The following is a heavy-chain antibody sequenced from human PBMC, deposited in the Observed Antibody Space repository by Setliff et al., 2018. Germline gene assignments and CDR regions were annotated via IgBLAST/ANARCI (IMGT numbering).Heavy chain of an antibody. CDR1: GGSISSYY. J-gene: IGHJ6*03. CDR2: IYTSRST. Sequence: SETLSLTCTVSGGSISSYYWSWIRQPAGKGLEWIGRIYTSRSTNYNPSLKSRVTMSVDTSKNQFSLKLSSVTAADTAVYYCARAGGGSSFTAYYYYYYMDVWGKGTTVTVSS. V-gene: IGHV4-4*07. D-gene: IGHD6-13*01. CDR3: ARAGGGSSFTAYYYYYYMDV.